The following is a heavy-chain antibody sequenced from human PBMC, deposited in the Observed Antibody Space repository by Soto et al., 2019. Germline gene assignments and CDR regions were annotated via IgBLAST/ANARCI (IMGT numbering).Heavy chain of an antibody. D-gene: IGHD3-10*01. Sequence: QLQLQESGPGLVKPSETLSLTCTVSGGSISSSSYYWGWIRQPPGKGLEWIGSIYYSGSTYYNPSLKSRVTISVDTSKNQFSLKLSSVTAADAAVYYCAKTMDDAFDIWGQGTMVTVSS. J-gene: IGHJ3*02. CDR3: AKTMDDAFDI. CDR1: GGSISSSSYY. CDR2: IYYSGST. V-gene: IGHV4-39*01.